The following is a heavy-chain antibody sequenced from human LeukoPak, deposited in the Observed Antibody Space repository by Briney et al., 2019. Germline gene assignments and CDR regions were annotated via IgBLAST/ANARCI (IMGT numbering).Heavy chain of an antibody. CDR1: DFICSDYY. CDR2: INHRGDT. Sequence: PGGSLRLSCVASDFICSDYYVTWVRQSPGKGLEWIAEINHRGDTNYNPSVKSRVTISVDTSKNQFSLKVRSLTAADTAVYYCARGPTISETGYFDFWGQGTLVTVSS. V-gene: IGHV4-34*01. D-gene: IGHD1-1*01. J-gene: IGHJ4*03. CDR3: ARGPTISETGYFDF.